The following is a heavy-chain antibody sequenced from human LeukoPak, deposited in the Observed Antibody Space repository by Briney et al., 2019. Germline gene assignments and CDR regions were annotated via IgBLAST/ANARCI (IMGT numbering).Heavy chain of an antibody. CDR1: GGSFSGYY. CDR3: ARGPTSTYYYDSSGYRGGYYFDY. V-gene: IGHV4-34*01. J-gene: IGHJ4*02. D-gene: IGHD3-22*01. Sequence: PETLSLACAVYGGSFSGYYWSWIRQPPGKGLEWIGEINHSGSTNYNPSLKSRVTISVDTSKNQFSLKLSSVTAADTAVYYCARGPTSTYYYDSSGYRGGYYFDYWGQGTLVTVSS. CDR2: INHSGST.